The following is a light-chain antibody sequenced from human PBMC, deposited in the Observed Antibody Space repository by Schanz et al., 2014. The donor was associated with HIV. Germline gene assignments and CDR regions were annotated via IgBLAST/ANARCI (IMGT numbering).Light chain of an antibody. CDR1: RSTLERTP. CDR3: AACDDSLNGRV. V-gene: IGLV1-44*01. Sequence: QSVLTQPPSVSGTPGQRVVISCSGSRSTLERTPVDWYQHLPGTAPRLLIYSNNQRPSGVPDRFSGSKSGTSASLAISGLQSEDEADYYCAACDDSLNGRVFGGGTKLTVL. J-gene: IGLJ3*02. CDR2: SNN.